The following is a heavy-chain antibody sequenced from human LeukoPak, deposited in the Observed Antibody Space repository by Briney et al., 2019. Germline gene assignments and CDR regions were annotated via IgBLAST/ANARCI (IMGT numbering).Heavy chain of an antibody. CDR3: ARSSGSYWFDP. J-gene: IGHJ5*02. CDR1: GGSISSYF. V-gene: IGHV4-4*07. D-gene: IGHD1-26*01. Sequence: SETLSLTCTVAGGSISSYFWTWIRQPAGKGLEWIGRIYSSGSTNYNPSLKSRVTMSVDTSKNQFSLKLSSVTAADTAVYYCARSSGSYWFDPWGQGTLVTVSS. CDR2: IYSSGST.